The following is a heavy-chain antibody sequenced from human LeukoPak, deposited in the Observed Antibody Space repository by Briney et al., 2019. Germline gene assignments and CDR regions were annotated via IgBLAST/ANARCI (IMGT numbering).Heavy chain of an antibody. V-gene: IGHV3-23*01. D-gene: IGHD6-19*01. Sequence: HSGGSLTLSCEASGLILRGHAMSWVRQAPWKGLEWVSGIGDSGEIERYADSVKGRFTISRDNFRNTVYLEMRSLRPEDTAVYYCAKGYSSGWTPFDYWGQGTQVTVSS. CDR1: GLILRGHA. J-gene: IGHJ4*02. CDR2: IGDSGEIE. CDR3: AKGYSSGWTPFDY.